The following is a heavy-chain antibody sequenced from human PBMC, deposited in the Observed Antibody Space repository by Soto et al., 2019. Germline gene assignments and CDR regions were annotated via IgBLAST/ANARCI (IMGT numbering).Heavy chain of an antibody. Sequence: EVQLVESGGGLLQPGGSLRLSCVASGFTFSSYSMNWVRQAPGKGLEWVSYISTSSRTIHYADSVKGRFTISRDNAKNSLYLQMNSLRDEDTAVYYCARDFAWAFDYWGQGTLLTVSP. CDR3: ARDFAWAFDY. CDR2: ISTSSRTI. CDR1: GFTFSSYS. V-gene: IGHV3-48*02. J-gene: IGHJ4*02. D-gene: IGHD1-26*01.